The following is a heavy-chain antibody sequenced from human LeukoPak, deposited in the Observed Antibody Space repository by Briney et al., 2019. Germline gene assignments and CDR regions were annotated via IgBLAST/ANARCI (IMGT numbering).Heavy chain of an antibody. D-gene: IGHD2-2*01. CDR3: ARGASSREEFDP. CDR2: TYYRSTWYN. V-gene: IGHV6-1*01. Sequence: SQTLSLTCAIFGDSVSSNSAGWSWVRQSPSRGLEWLGRTYYRSTWYNDDAPSVKGRLTINPDTAKNQFSLQLKSVTAEDTALYYCARGASSREEFDPWGQGTLVTVSS. CDR1: GDSVSSNSAG. J-gene: IGHJ5*02.